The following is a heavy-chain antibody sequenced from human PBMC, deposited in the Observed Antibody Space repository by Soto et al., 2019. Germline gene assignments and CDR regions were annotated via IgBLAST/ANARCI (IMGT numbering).Heavy chain of an antibody. CDR2: ISYDGSNK. J-gene: IGHJ4*02. CDR1: GFTFSSYG. Sequence: PGGSLRLSCAASGFTFSSYGMHWVRQAPGKGLEWVAVISYDGSNKYYADSVKGRFTISRDNSKNTLYLQMNSLRAEDTAVYYCAKLGAAAGTWLYWGQGTLVTVSS. V-gene: IGHV3-30*18. D-gene: IGHD6-13*01. CDR3: AKLGAAAGTWLY.